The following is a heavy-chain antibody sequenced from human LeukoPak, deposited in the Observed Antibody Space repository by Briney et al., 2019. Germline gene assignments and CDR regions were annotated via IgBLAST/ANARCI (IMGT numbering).Heavy chain of an antibody. Sequence: GASVKVSCKASGYTFTGYYMHWVRQAPGQGLEWMGWINPNSGGTNYAQKFQGRATMTRDTSISTAYMELSRLRSDDTAVYYCARGRGGDPPRQAFDIWGQGTMVTVSS. V-gene: IGHV1-2*02. CDR3: ARGRGGDPPRQAFDI. CDR1: GYTFTGYY. D-gene: IGHD2-21*02. CDR2: INPNSGGT. J-gene: IGHJ3*02.